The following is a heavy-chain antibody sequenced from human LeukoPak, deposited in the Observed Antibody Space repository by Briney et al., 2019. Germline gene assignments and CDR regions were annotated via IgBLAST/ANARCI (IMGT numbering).Heavy chain of an antibody. Sequence: ASVKVSCKASGYTFTSYGISWVRQAPGQGLEWMGWIKPNSGGTNYAQKFQGRVTMTRDTSISTAYMELSRLRSDDTAVSYCARGPHGRIYDILTGFDYWGQGTLVTVSS. D-gene: IGHD3-9*01. J-gene: IGHJ4*02. CDR3: ARGPHGRIYDILTGFDY. V-gene: IGHV1-2*02. CDR1: GYTFTSYG. CDR2: IKPNSGGT.